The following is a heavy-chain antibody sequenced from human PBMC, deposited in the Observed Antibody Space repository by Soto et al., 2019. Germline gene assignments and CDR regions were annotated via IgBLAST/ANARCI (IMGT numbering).Heavy chain of an antibody. D-gene: IGHD2-2*01. CDR2: IYYSGST. CDR1: GGSISSYY. V-gene: IGHV4-59*01. J-gene: IGHJ6*02. CDR3: AREGPVVPAAIGYYYGMDV. Sequence: SETLSLTCTVSGGSISSYYRSWIRQPPGKGLEWIGYIYYSGSTNYNPSLKSRVTISVDTSKNQFSLKLSSVAAADTAVYYCAREGPVVPAAIGYYYGMDVWGQGTTVTVSS.